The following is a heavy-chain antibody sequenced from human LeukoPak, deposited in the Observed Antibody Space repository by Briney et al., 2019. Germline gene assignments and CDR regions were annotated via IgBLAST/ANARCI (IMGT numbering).Heavy chain of an antibody. CDR3: ARDLGITMVRGVPRFDY. V-gene: IGHV1-18*01. J-gene: IGHJ4*02. CDR2: ISAYNGNT. Sequence: EASVKVSCKASGYTFTSYGISWVRQAPGQGLEWMGWISAYNGNTNYAQKPQGRVTMTTDTSTSTAYMELRSLRSDDTAVYYCARDLGITMVRGVPRFDYWGQGTLVTVSS. D-gene: IGHD3-10*01. CDR1: GYTFTSYG.